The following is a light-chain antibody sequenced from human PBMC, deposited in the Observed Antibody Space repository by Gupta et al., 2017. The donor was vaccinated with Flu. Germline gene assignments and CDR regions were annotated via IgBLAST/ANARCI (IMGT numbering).Light chain of an antibody. V-gene: IGLV3-21*02. CDR1: AVGSKG. CDR3: QVWDSSSDHV. CDR2: DDS. Sequence: PGQTARIACWGTAVGSKGVHWYQLKTGQAPLLVVHDDSDRPSGIPERVSGSKSYNTATLIISGIEAGDEADYYCQVWDSSSDHVFGAGTKVTVL. J-gene: IGLJ1*01.